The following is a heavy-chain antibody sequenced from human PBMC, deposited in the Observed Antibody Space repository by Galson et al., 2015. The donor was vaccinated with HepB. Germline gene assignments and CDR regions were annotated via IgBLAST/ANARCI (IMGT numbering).Heavy chain of an antibody. J-gene: IGHJ5*02. CDR2: INTNTGGP. V-gene: IGHV7-4-1*02. CDR3: ARGSCSGTYYACLGS. CDR1: GYTFSSYA. Sequence: SVKVSCKASGYTFSSYAMNWVRQAPGQGLECMGGINTNTGGPTYAQGITGRFVFSVDTSVSTAYLQISSLKAEDAAVYYCARGSCSGTYYACLGSWGQGTLVTVSS. D-gene: IGHD1-26*01.